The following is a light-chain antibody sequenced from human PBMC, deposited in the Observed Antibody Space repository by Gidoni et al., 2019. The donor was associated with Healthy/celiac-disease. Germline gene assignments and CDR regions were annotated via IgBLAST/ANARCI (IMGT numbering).Light chain of an antibody. CDR3: QQRSNWPST. V-gene: IGKV3-11*01. CDR1: QSVSSY. Sequence: IVLTQSPATLALSPGERATISCRASQSVSSYLAWYQQKPGQAPRLLIYDASNRATGIPARFSGSGSGTDFTLTISSLEPEDFAVYYCQQRSNWPSTFGQGTKVEIK. CDR2: DAS. J-gene: IGKJ1*01.